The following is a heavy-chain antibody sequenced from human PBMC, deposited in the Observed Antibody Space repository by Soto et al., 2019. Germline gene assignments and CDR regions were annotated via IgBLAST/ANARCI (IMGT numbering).Heavy chain of an antibody. D-gene: IGHD3-16*02. Sequence: EVQLLESGGGLVQPGGSLTLSCATSGFTFSSYAMVWVRQAAEKGLEWVASISNNGDTAYYADSVKGRFTSSRGNSENTRYLQMNGLRADDTALYFCAKSRVFIGAIVTLLDCCGQGTQVTVSS. CDR2: ISNNGDTA. CDR3: AKSRVFIGAIVTLLDC. J-gene: IGHJ4*02. CDR1: GFTFSSYA. V-gene: IGHV3-23*01.